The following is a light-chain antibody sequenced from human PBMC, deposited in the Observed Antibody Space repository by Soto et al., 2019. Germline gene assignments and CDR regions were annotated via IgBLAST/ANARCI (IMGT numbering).Light chain of an antibody. Sequence: QSVMTQPPSVSAAPGQKVTISCSGSRSNIGGNSVSWYQQLPGTAPKLLIYDDNKRPSGIPDRFSGSKSGTSATLGITGFQTGDEADYYCGSWDSSLSAYVFGTWTKVTV. J-gene: IGLJ1*01. V-gene: IGLV1-51*01. CDR3: GSWDSSLSAYV. CDR2: DDN. CDR1: RSNIGGNS.